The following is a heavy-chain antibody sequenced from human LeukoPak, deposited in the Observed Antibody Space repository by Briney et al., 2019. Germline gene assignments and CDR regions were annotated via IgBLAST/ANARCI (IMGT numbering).Heavy chain of an antibody. CDR1: GFTFSSFA. CDR2: FDGNGPNT. D-gene: IGHD3-16*01. CDR3: ARETTIGGDY. Sequence: GGSLRLSCAASGFTFSSFAMTWVRQAPGKGLEWVSGFDGNGPNTYYADSVKGRWTISRDNSRNTLYLQMNSLRAEDTAVYYCARETTIGGDYWGQGTLVTVSS. J-gene: IGHJ4*02. V-gene: IGHV3-23*01.